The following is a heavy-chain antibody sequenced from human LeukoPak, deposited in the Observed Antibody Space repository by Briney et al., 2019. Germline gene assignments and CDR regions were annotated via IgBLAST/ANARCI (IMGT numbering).Heavy chain of an antibody. D-gene: IGHD2-21*02. J-gene: IGHJ4*02. Sequence: GGSVKVSCKVSGYTLTELSMHWVRQAPGKGLEWMGGFDPEDGETIYAQKFQGRVTMTEDTSTDTAYMELSSLRSEDTAVYYCATDLSYCGGDCYSEWGQGTLVTVSS. CDR2: FDPEDGET. CDR1: GYTLTELS. V-gene: IGHV1-24*01. CDR3: ATDLSYCGGDCYSE.